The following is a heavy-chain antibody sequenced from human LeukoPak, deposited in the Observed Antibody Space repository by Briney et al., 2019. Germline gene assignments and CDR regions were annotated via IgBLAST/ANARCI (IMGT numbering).Heavy chain of an antibody. Sequence: PGGSLRLSCAASGFTFVDYAMHWVRQAPGKGLEWVSGISWNSGSIGYVDSVKGRFTISRDNAKNSLYLQMNSLRAEDTALYYCAKGENWNYEDYFDYWGQGTLVTVSS. V-gene: IGHV3-9*01. D-gene: IGHD1-7*01. J-gene: IGHJ4*02. CDR1: GFTFVDYA. CDR3: AKGENWNYEDYFDY. CDR2: ISWNSGSI.